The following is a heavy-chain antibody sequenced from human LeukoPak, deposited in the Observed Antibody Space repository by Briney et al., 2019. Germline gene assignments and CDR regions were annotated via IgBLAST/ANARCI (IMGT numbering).Heavy chain of an antibody. CDR2: IYYSGST. V-gene: IGHV4-39*01. CDR3: ARHQREIVVYAILDHYYYMYV. CDR1: GGSISSSSYY. D-gene: IGHD2-8*02. Sequence: SETLSLTCTVSGGSISSSSYYWGWIRQPPGKGLEWIGSIYYSGSTYYNPTVKSRVDISVDTSKNQCSLKLSSVTAADTAVYYGARHQREIVVYAILDHYYYMYVWGKGTTVTVSS. J-gene: IGHJ6*03.